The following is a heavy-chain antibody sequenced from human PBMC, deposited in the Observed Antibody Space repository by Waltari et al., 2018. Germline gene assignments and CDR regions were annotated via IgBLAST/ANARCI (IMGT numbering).Heavy chain of an antibody. CDR3: AREQTYYDFWSGYSEENWFDP. J-gene: IGHJ5*02. CDR2: IWYDGSNK. Sequence: QVQLVASGGGVVQPGRSLRLSCAASGLTFRSYVMHWVRQALGMGLEGVAVIWYDGSNKYYADSVKGRFTISRDKSKNTLYLQMNSLRAEDTAVYYCAREQTYYDFWSGYSEENWFDPWGQGTLVTVSS. D-gene: IGHD3-3*01. V-gene: IGHV3-33*01. CDR1: GLTFRSYV.